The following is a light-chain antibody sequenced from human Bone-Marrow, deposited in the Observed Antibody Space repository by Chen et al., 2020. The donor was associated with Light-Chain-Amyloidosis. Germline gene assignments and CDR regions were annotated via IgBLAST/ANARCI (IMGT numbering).Light chain of an antibody. Sequence: SYVLTQPPSVSVAPGQTATIACGGNNIGSTSVHWYQHTPGQSPLLVVYDDSDRPSGIPERLSGSNSGNTATLTISRVEAGDEADYYCQVWDRSSDRPVFGGGTKLTVL. CDR2: DDS. J-gene: IGLJ3*02. CDR1: NIGSTS. V-gene: IGLV3-21*02. CDR3: QVWDRSSDRPV.